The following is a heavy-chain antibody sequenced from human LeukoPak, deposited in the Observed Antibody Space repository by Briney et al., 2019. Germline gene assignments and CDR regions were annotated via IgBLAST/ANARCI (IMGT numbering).Heavy chain of an antibody. Sequence: GGSLRLSCAASGFTVSSKYMNWVRRAPGKGLEWVSVIYSGGSTHYADSVKGRFTISRDNSKNTLFLQMNSLRAEDTAVYYCATDLYCGGDCYLSRWGQGTLVTVSS. CDR1: GFTVSSKY. CDR3: ATDLYCGGDCYLSR. CDR2: IYSGGST. V-gene: IGHV3-53*01. J-gene: IGHJ4*02. D-gene: IGHD2-21*02.